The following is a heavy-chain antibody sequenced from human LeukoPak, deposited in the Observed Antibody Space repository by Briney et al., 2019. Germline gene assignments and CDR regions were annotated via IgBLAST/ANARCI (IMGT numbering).Heavy chain of an antibody. CDR1: VLTFSSYA. D-gene: IGHD3-10*01. V-gene: IGHV3-23*01. J-gene: IGHJ4*02. CDR3: ATPPLYYYGSGYFDY. Sequence: PGGSLRLSCVASVLTFSSYAMSWVRQAPGKGLEWVSAISGSGGSTYYADSVKGRFTISRDNSKNTLYLQMNSLRAEDTAVYYCATPPLYYYGSGYFDYWGQGTLVAVSS. CDR2: ISGSGGST.